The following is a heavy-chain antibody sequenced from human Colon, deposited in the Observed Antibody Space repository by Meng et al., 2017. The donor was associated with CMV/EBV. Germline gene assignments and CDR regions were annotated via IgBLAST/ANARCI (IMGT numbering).Heavy chain of an antibody. CDR3: ARQRENFYYYGMDV. CDR1: GGPFKGYY. D-gene: IGHD5-24*01. Sequence: SETLSLTCAVSGGPFKGYYWNWIRQSPGKGLEWIGEIRHSGLTSHNPALKSRITISLDTSKNQVSLEVRSVIAADTGVYYCARQRENFYYYGMDVWGHGTMVTFSS. CDR2: IRHSGLT. J-gene: IGHJ6*02. V-gene: IGHV4-34*01.